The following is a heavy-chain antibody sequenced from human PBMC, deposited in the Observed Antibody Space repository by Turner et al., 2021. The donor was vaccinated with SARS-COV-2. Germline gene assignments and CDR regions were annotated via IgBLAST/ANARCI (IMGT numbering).Heavy chain of an antibody. V-gene: IGHV1-69*01. CDR2: SIPIFGTG. Sequence: SSYAISWVRQAPGQGLEWVGGSIPIFGTGNYAQKLQGIVTITAEESTSTAYMELRSLRSEDAAVYYCARGEVGYCSGGRCYSGSYWGQGTLVTVSS. CDR3: ARGEVGYCSGGRCYSGSY. CDR1: SSYA. D-gene: IGHD2-15*01. J-gene: IGHJ4*02.